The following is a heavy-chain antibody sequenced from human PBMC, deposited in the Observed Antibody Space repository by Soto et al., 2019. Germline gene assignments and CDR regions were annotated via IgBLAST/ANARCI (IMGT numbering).Heavy chain of an antibody. CDR2: IYRSGNA. J-gene: IGHJ6*03. CDR1: GGSLSSGGYY. D-gene: IGHD3-3*01. Sequence: SETLSLTCTVSGGSLSSGGYYCSWIRQLPGKGLEWMGYIYRSGNAYYNPSLESRLTISVDTSKNQFSLKLSSVTAADTAVYYSATNNGFSRCTSRNTARTVCDKGPT. CDR3: ATNNGFSRCTSRNTARTV. V-gene: IGHV4-31*03.